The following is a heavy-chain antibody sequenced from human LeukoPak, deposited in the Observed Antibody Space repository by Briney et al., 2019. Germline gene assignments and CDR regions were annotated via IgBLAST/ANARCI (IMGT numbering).Heavy chain of an antibody. CDR2: INAGNGNT. J-gene: IGHJ4*02. Sequence: ASVKVSCKASGYTFTSYAMHWVRQAPGQRLERMGWINAGNGNTKYSQKFQGRVTITRDTSASTAYMELSSLRSEDTAVYYCARDTTGTLFDYWGQGTLVTVSS. V-gene: IGHV1-3*01. D-gene: IGHD1-1*01. CDR3: ARDTTGTLFDY. CDR1: GYTFTSYA.